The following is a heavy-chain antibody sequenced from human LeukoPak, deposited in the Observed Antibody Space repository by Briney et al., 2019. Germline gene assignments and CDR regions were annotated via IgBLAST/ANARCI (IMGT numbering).Heavy chain of an antibody. V-gene: IGHV4-34*01. Sequence: PSETLSLTCAVYGGSFSGYYWSWICQPPGKGLEWIGEINHSGSTNYNPSLKSRVAISVDTSKSQFSLKRSSVTAADTALYYCARPNYYDMHFDIWGQGTMVTVSS. J-gene: IGHJ3*02. CDR2: INHSGST. D-gene: IGHD3-22*01. CDR3: ARPNYYDMHFDI. CDR1: GGSFSGYY.